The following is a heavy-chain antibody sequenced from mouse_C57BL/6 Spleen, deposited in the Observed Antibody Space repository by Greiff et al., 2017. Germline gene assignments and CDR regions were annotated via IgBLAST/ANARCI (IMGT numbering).Heavy chain of an antibody. CDR2: IWSGGST. CDR1: GFSLTSYG. V-gene: IGHV2-2*01. D-gene: IGHD1-1*01. Sequence: VQLKESGPGLVQPSQSLSITCTVSGFSLTSYGVHWVRQSPGKGLEWRGVIWSGGSTDYNAAFISRLSIRKENSKSQVFFKMNSLQADDTAIYYCARKGGYGTLYAMDYWGQGTSVTVSS. CDR3: ARKGGYGTLYAMDY. J-gene: IGHJ4*01.